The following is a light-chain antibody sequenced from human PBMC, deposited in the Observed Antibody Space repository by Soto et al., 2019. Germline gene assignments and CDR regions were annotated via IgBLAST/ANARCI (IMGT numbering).Light chain of an antibody. CDR3: SSYTTSSTQV. V-gene: IGLV2-14*01. CDR2: EVS. Sequence: QSALTQPASVSGSPGQSITISCTGTSSDIGTYHYVSWYQQHPGKVPKLMIYEVSNRPSWVSNRFSGSKSGNTASLAISGVQAEDEADYYCSSYTTSSTQVFGGGTKVTVL. CDR1: SSDIGTYHY. J-gene: IGLJ3*02.